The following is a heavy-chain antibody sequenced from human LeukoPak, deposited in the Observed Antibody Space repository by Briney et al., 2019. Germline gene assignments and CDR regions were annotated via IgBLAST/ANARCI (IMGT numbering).Heavy chain of an antibody. CDR3: TRGLGRTTLRSDWFDP. J-gene: IGHJ5*02. V-gene: IGHV1-46*01. D-gene: IGHD1-1*01. CDR1: GYTFTTYY. Sequence: GASVKVSCKASGYTFTTYYIHWVRQAPGQGLEWMGISNPSGGSTDYAQRFQGRVTMTADTSTSTVFMELSSLRSEDTAVYYCTRGLGRTTLRSDWFDPWGQGTLVSVSS. CDR2: SNPSGGST.